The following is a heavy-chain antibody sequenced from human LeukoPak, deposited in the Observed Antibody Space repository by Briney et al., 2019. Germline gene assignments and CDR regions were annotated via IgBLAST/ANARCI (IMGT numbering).Heavy chain of an antibody. CDR2: IYPGDSDT. J-gene: IGHJ4*02. D-gene: IGHD5-18*01. CDR1: GYSFTSYW. Sequence: GESLKISCKGSGYSFTSYWIGWGRQVPGKGLGWMGIIYPGDSDTRYSSSFQGQVTISADKSISTAYLQWSSLKASDTAMYYCARLDTAMAPLDYWGQGTLVTVSS. CDR3: ARLDTAMAPLDY. V-gene: IGHV5-51*01.